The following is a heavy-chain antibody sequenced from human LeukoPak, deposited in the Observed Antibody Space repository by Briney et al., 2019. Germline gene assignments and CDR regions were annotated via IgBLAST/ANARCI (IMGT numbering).Heavy chain of an antibody. J-gene: IGHJ5*02. D-gene: IGHD2-21*02. CDR1: GYTFTSYA. CDR3: ARTMPWEVVVTAIWFDP. V-gene: IGHV1-3*01. CDR2: INAGNGNT. Sequence: ASVKVSCKASGYTFTSYAMHWVRQAPGQRLEWMGWINAGNGNTKYSQKFQGRVTITRDTSASTAYMELSSLRSEDTAVYYCARTMPWEVVVTAIWFDPWGQGTLVTVSS.